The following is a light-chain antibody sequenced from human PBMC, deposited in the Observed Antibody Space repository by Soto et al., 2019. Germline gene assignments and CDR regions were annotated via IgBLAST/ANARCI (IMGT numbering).Light chain of an antibody. CDR2: EAS. CDR3: QQSHNWPRT. Sequence: EIVLTQSPGTLSLSPVERATLSCMASRSVTTFLAWYQQRPGQAPRLLISEASNRAAGIPARFSGSGSGTDFTLTISSLEPEDFAVYYCQQSHNWPRTFGQGTKVDI. J-gene: IGKJ1*01. V-gene: IGKV3-11*01. CDR1: RSVTTF.